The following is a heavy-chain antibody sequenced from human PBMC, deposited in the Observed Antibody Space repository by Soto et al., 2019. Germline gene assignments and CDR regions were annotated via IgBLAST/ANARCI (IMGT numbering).Heavy chain of an antibody. Sequence: QLLESGGGFVQPGGSLRLSCVASGFTFSNFAMAWVRQAPGEGVEWVSAMSGSGDDTFYADSMKGRFTISRDNSKDTLYLQINSLRAEDTAVYYCANPIPKTGTTFGFWGQGTLVTVSS. CDR3: ANPIPKTGTTFGF. CDR1: GFTFSNFA. J-gene: IGHJ4*02. CDR2: MSGSGDDT. D-gene: IGHD1-1*01. V-gene: IGHV3-23*01.